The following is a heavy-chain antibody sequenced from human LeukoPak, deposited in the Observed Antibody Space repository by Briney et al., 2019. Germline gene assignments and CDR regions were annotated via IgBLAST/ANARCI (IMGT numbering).Heavy chain of an antibody. D-gene: IGHD3-10*01. Sequence: SETPSLTCTVSGGSISSYYWSWIRQPPGKGLEWIGYFYYSGSTNYNPSLKSRVTISVDTSKNQFSLKLSSVTAADTAVYYCASGGAKIDYWGQGTLVTVSS. V-gene: IGHV4-59*01. CDR1: GGSISSYY. CDR3: ASGGAKIDY. CDR2: FYYSGST. J-gene: IGHJ4*02.